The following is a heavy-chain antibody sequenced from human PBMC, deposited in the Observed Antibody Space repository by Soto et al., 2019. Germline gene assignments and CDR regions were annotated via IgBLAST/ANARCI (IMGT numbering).Heavy chain of an antibody. Sequence: SETLSLTCTVSGGSISSYYWSWIRQPPGKGLEWIGYIYYSGSTNYNPSLKSRVTISVDTSKNQFSLKLSSVTAADTAVYYCARVRGGSSWYGGASLPENWFDPWGQGTLVTVSS. CDR1: GGSISSYY. D-gene: IGHD6-13*01. J-gene: IGHJ5*02. CDR3: ARVRGGSSWYGGASLPENWFDP. CDR2: IYYSGST. V-gene: IGHV4-59*01.